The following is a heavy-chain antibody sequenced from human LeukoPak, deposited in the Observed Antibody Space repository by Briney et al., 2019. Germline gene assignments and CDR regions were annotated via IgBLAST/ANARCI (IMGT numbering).Heavy chain of an antibody. CDR3: ASLYSYYYMDV. Sequence: GGSLRLSCAASGFTFSSYWMHWVRQAPGKGLVWVSRINSDGSSTSYADSVKGRFTISRDNAKNTLYLQMNSLRAEDTAVYYCASLYSYYYMDVWGKGTTVTVSS. CDR1: GFTFSSYW. V-gene: IGHV3-74*01. CDR2: INSDGSST. J-gene: IGHJ6*03.